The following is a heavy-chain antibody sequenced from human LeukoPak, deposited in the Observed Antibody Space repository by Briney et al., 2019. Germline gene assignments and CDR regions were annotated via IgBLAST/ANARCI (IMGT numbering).Heavy chain of an antibody. Sequence: GGSLRLSCAASGFTFDDYAMHWVRQAPGKGLEWVSLISGDGGSTYYADSVKGRFTISRDNSKNSLYLQMNSLRTEDTALYYCAKEGALLRYFDWLSRGAFDIWGQGTMVTVSS. V-gene: IGHV3-43*02. J-gene: IGHJ3*02. CDR2: ISGDGGST. CDR3: AKEGALLRYFDWLSRGAFDI. CDR1: GFTFDDYA. D-gene: IGHD3-9*01.